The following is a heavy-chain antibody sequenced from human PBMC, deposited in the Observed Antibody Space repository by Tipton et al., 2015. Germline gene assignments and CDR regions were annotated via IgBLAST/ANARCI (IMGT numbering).Heavy chain of an antibody. Sequence: TLSLTCTVSGGAISSYYWTWIRQPPGKGLEWIGYVYYTGRTNYNPPLESRVSISVDTSKNQFSLKLSSVTAADTAVYYCARDSTSGRRDAFDIWGQGTMVTVSS. CDR2: VYYTGRT. D-gene: IGHD2-2*01. V-gene: IGHV4-59*01. J-gene: IGHJ3*02. CDR3: ARDSTSGRRDAFDI. CDR1: GGAISSYY.